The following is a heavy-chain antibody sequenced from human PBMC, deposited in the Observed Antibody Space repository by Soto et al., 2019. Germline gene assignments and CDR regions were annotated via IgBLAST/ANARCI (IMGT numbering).Heavy chain of an antibody. CDR2: IIPVFGTA. D-gene: IGHD6-19*01. CDR3: ATSGWYPHSGHFDY. Sequence: QVQLVQSGAEVKKPGSSVKVSCKASGGTFSSYAISWVRQAPGQGREWMGGIIPVFGTATYAQKFQDRVTINADQSTSTAYMELSRLRSEDTAVYYCATSGWYPHSGHFDYWGQGTLVTVSS. CDR1: GGTFSSYA. J-gene: IGHJ4*02. V-gene: IGHV1-69*01.